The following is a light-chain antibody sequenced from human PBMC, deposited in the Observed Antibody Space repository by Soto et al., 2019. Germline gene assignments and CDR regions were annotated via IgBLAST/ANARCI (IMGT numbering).Light chain of an antibody. CDR1: AGSVSTTYS. Sequence: QTVVTQEPSFSVSPGGTVTLTCGLNAGSVSTTYSPSWYQQNPGQAPRTLIYGTNARSSGVPDRFSGSILGNKAALTIAGAQADDESDYYCVLDMGSGIAVFGGGTQLTVL. J-gene: IGLJ2*01. V-gene: IGLV8-61*01. CDR3: VLDMGSGIAV. CDR2: GTN.